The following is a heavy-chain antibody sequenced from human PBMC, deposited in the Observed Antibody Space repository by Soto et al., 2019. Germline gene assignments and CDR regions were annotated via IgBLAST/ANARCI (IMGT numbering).Heavy chain of an antibody. Sequence: QVQLQQWGAGLLKPSETLSLTCAVYGGSFSGYYWSWIRQPPGKGLEWIGEINHSGSTNYNPSLKSRVTISVDTSKNQFSLKLSSVTAADTAVYYCARGRRGRYFDWLSAGKLDYWGQGTLVTVSS. V-gene: IGHV4-34*01. CDR1: GGSFSGYY. CDR2: INHSGST. J-gene: IGHJ4*02. D-gene: IGHD3-9*01. CDR3: ARGRRGRYFDWLSAGKLDY.